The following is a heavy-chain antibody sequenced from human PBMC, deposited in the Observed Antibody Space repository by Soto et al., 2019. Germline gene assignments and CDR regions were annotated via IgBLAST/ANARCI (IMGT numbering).Heavy chain of an antibody. CDR1: GGSISSGGYY. CDR3: AIAPATTVTTSLVWFDP. D-gene: IGHD4-4*01. J-gene: IGHJ5*02. V-gene: IGHV4-31*03. CDR2: IYYSGST. Sequence: SETLSLTCTVSGGSISSGGYYWSWIRQHPGKGLEWIGYIYYSGSTYYNPSLKSRVTISVDTSKNQFSLKLSSVTAADTAVYYCAIAPATTVTTSLVWFDPWGQGTLVTVSS.